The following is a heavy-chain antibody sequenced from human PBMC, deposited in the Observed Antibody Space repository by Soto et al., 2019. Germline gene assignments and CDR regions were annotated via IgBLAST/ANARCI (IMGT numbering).Heavy chain of an antibody. V-gene: IGHV1-69*01. CDR3: AILDRARWLVPTGWFDP. CDR2: IIPIFGTA. Sequence: QVQLVQSGAEVQKPGSSVKVSCKASGGTFSSYAISWVRQAPGQGLEWMGGIIPIFGTANYAQKFQGRVTITADESTSTAYMELSSLRSEDTAVYYCAILDRARWLVPTGWFDPWGQGTLVTVSS. CDR1: GGTFSSYA. D-gene: IGHD6-19*01. J-gene: IGHJ5*02.